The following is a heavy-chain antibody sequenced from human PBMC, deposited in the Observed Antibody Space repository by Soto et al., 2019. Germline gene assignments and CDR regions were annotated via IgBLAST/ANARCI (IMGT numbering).Heavy chain of an antibody. CDR2: IYYSGRT. CDR1: GGSISSSSYY. D-gene: IGHD3-3*01. Sequence: QLQLQESGPGLVKPSETLSLTCTVSGGSISSSSYYWGWIRQPPGKGLEWIGSIYYSGRTYYNPSLKSRVTISVDTSKNQFSLKLSSVTAADTAVYYCARTSPNDFWSGYYPQPYNWFDPWGQGTLVTVSS. V-gene: IGHV4-39*01. CDR3: ARTSPNDFWSGYYPQPYNWFDP. J-gene: IGHJ5*02.